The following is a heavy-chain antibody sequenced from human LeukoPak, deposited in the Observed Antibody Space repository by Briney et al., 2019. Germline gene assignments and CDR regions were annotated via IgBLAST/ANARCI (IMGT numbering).Heavy chain of an antibody. J-gene: IGHJ5*02. D-gene: IGHD6-13*01. CDR2: INPNSGGT. CDR3: ARGGQLVLTQNWFDP. CDR1: GYTFTGYY. V-gene: IGHV1-2*02. Sequence: GASVKVSCKASGYTFTGYYMHWVRQAPGQGLEWMGWINPNSGGTNYAQKFQGRVTMTRDTSISTAYMELSRLRPDDTAVYYCARGGQLVLTQNWFDPWGQGTLVTVSS.